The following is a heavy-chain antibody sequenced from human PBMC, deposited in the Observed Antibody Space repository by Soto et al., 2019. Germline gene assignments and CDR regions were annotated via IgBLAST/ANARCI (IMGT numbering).Heavy chain of an antibody. V-gene: IGHV6-1*01. CDR1: GDSVSSNSVA. CDR3: ARSEEDSDYYYYGLDV. Sequence: SQTLSLTCVISGDSVSSNSVAWNWVRQSPSRGLEWLGRTYYRSRWYSDFAVSVRGRIVINADTSKNQFSLQLNSVTPEDTAVYFCARSEEDSDYYYYGLDVWGQGTTVTVSS. CDR2: TYYRSRWYS. J-gene: IGHJ6*02. D-gene: IGHD2-15*01.